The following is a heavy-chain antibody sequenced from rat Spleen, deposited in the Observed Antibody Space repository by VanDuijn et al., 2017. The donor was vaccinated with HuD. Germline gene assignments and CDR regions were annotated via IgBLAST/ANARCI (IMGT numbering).Heavy chain of an antibody. D-gene: IGHD1-1*01. CDR2: ISHDGSST. CDR3: TRHGVYYYSGDDYVLDA. CDR1: GFTFSDNY. Sequence: EVQLVESDGGLVQPGRSLKLSCAVSGFTFSDNYMALVRQAPTKGLEWVATISHDGSSTYYRDPEKGRFTISRDNAKSTLYLQMDSLRSEDTATYYCTRHGVYYYSGDDYVLDAWGQGTSVTVSS. V-gene: IGHV5-29*01. J-gene: IGHJ4*01.